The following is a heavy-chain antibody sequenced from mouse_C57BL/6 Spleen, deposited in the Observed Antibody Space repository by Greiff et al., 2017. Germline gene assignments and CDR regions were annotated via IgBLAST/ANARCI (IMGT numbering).Heavy chain of an antibody. Sequence: QVQLQQSGPELVKPGASVKISCKASGYAFSSSWMNWVKQRPGKGLEWIGRIYPGDGDTNYNGKFKGKATRTADKYSSTAYMQLSSLTSEDSAVYVCARWAQVPFDYWGQGTSLTVSS. V-gene: IGHV1-82*01. CDR3: ARWAQVPFDY. D-gene: IGHD3-2*02. CDR1: GYAFSSSW. CDR2: IYPGDGDT. J-gene: IGHJ2*02.